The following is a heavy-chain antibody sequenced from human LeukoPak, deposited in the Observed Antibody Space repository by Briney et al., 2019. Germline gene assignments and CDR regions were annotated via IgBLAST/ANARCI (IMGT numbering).Heavy chain of an antibody. Sequence: GGSLRLSCTASGFTFGDYAMSWVRQAPGKGREWVGFIRSKAYGGTTEYAASVKGRFTISRDDSKSIAYLQMNSLKTEDTAVYYCTRDRDSSSWYVDCDYWGQGTLVTVSS. V-gene: IGHV3-49*04. D-gene: IGHD6-13*01. CDR1: GFTFGDYA. J-gene: IGHJ4*02. CDR2: IRSKAYGGTT. CDR3: TRDRDSSSWYVDCDY.